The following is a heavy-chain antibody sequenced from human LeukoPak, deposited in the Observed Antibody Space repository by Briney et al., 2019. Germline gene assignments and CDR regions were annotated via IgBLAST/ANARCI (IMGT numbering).Heavy chain of an antibody. D-gene: IGHD3-22*01. CDR3: AREIRAYYYDSSGYDPPNWFDP. CDR2: IHNSGRT. CDR1: GCSVSSYY. Sequence: PSETLSLTCTVSGCSVSSYYWRWLRQPPGKGPKWFRYIHNSGRTNYNASLKSRVTISVDSSKNQFSLKLSSVTAADTAVYYCAREIRAYYYDSSGYDPPNWFDPWGQGTLVTVSS. V-gene: IGHV4-59*02. J-gene: IGHJ5*02.